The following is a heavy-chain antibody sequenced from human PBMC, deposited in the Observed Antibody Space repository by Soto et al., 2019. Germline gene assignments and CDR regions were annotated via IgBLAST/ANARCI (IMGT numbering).Heavy chain of an antibody. J-gene: IGHJ6*02. Sequence: QVQLVESGGGVVQPGRSLRPSCAASGFTFSSYGMHWVRQAPGKGLEWVAVISYDGSNKYYADSVKGRFTISRDNSKNTRYLQMNSLRAEDTAVYYCAKRGSYCSSTSCYPYYYYGMDVWGQGTTVTVSS. CDR1: GFTFSSYG. CDR2: ISYDGSNK. V-gene: IGHV3-30*18. CDR3: AKRGSYCSSTSCYPYYYYGMDV. D-gene: IGHD2-2*01.